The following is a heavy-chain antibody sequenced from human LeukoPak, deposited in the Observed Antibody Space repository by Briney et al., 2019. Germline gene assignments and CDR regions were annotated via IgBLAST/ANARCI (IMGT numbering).Heavy chain of an antibody. D-gene: IGHD5-18*01. Sequence: PSETLSLTCAVYGGSFSGYYWSWIRQPPGKGLEWIGEINHSGSTNYNPSLKSRVTISVDTSKNQFSLKLSSVTAADTAVYYCARRGRGYSYGGIYWGRGTLVTVSS. J-gene: IGHJ4*02. CDR1: GGSFSGYY. CDR2: INHSGST. CDR3: ARRGRGYSYGGIY. V-gene: IGHV4-34*01.